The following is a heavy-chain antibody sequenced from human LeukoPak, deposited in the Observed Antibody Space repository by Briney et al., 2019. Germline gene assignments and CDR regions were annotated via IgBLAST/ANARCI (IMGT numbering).Heavy chain of an antibody. CDR1: GGSFSGYY. D-gene: IGHD1-26*01. J-gene: IGHJ4*02. V-gene: IGHV4-34*01. CDR2: INHSGST. Sequence: SETLSLTCAVYGGSFSGYYWSWIRQPPGKELVWIGEINHSGSTNYNPSLKSRVTISVDTSKNQFSLKLSSVTAADTAVYYCARWEGGSYYDFDYWGQGTLVAVSS. CDR3: ARWEGGSYYDFDY.